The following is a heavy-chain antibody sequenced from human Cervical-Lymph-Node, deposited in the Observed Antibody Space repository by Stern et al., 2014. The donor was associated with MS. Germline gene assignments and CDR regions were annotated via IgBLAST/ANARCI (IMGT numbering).Heavy chain of an antibody. D-gene: IGHD3-16*01. CDR1: GGTFNNYG. CDR2: IIPLFGTP. V-gene: IGHV1-69*06. Sequence: VQLVESGAEVKRPGASVKVSCTASGGTFNNYGMSWVRQSPGQGLVWMGGIIPLFGTPNQPQPFQGRVTFTADTSTNTALMDPRSLRSADTAVYYCVLQTLGATYWGQGTPVIVSS. CDR3: VLQTLGATY. J-gene: IGHJ4*02.